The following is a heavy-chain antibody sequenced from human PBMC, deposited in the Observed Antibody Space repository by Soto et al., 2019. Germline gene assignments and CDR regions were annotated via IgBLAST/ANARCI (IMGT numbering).Heavy chain of an antibody. CDR2: INHSGST. J-gene: IGHJ4*02. CDR3: ARGLYYDSSGYIFDY. V-gene: IGHV4-34*01. CDR1: GGSFSGYY. D-gene: IGHD3-22*01. Sequence: PSETLSLTCAVYGGSFSGYYWSWIRQPPGKGLEWIGEINHSGSTNYNPSLKSRVTISVDTSKNQFSLKLSSVTAADTAVYYCARGLYYDSSGYIFDYWGQGTLVTVS.